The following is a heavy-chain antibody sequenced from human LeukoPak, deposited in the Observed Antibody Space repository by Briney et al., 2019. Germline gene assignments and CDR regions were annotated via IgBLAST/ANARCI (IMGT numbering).Heavy chain of an antibody. J-gene: IGHJ4*02. CDR2: IKSDGSDT. D-gene: IGHD6-19*01. CDR3: ARGYSSGLHFDY. Sequence: KTGGSLRLSCAASGFTLSSYWMHWVRQVPGKGLVWVSRIKSDGSDTRYADSVKGRFTISRDNAKNTLYLQMNSLRAEDTAVYYCARGYSSGLHFDYWGQGTLVTVSS. CDR1: GFTLSSYW. V-gene: IGHV3-74*01.